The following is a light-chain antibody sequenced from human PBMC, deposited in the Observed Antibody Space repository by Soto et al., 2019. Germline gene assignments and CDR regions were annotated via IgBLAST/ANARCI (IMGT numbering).Light chain of an antibody. J-gene: IGKJ4*01. CDR3: QHYNNWPLT. Sequence: EIVMTQSPATLSVSPGERASLSCRASQSVSSNLAWYQQKPGQTPRLLIYATSTRATGIPARFSGSGSGTEFTLTISSLQSEDFACYYCQHYNNWPLTFGGGTQVAIK. V-gene: IGKV3-15*01. CDR2: ATS. CDR1: QSVSSN.